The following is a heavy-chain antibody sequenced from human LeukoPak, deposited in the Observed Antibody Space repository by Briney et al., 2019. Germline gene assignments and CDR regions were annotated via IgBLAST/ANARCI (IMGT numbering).Heavy chain of an antibody. Sequence: GGSLRLSCAASGFTFSSYAMSWVRQAPGKGLEGVSAISGSGGSTYYADSVKGRFTISRDNSKNTLYLQMNSLRAEDTAVYYCAKGSGWYLNYYYYMDVWGKGTTVTVSS. D-gene: IGHD6-19*01. CDR3: AKGSGWYLNYYYYMDV. J-gene: IGHJ6*03. CDR2: ISGSGGST. V-gene: IGHV3-23*01. CDR1: GFTFSSYA.